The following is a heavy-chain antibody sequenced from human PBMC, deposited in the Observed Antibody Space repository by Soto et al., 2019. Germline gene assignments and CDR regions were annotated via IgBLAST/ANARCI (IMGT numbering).Heavy chain of an antibody. V-gene: IGHV4-4*07. CDR2: LYNDERT. J-gene: IGHJ4*02. Sequence: PSETLSLTCTVSGDSVSSHYWSWIRQPAGKGLEWLGRLYNDERTNYNPSLKSRVTMSMDTSKNQFSLKLTSVTAADSAVYFCAREPLAHSYFDFWGQGIQVTVSS. CDR3: AREPLAHSYFDF. CDR1: GDSVSSHY.